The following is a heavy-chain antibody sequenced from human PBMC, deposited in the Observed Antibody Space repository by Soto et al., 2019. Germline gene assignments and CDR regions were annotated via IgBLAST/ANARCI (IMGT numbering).Heavy chain of an antibody. CDR2: TYYRSKWYN. CDR1: GDSVSSNSSA. V-gene: IGHV6-1*01. J-gene: IGHJ6*02. D-gene: IGHD6-6*01. CDR3: ARARYSSPSIGFGGHYYYYGMDV. Sequence: SQTLSLTCAISGDSVSSNSSAWNWIRQSPSRVLEWLGRTYYRSKWYNDYAVSVKSRITINPDTSKNQFSLQLNSVTPEDTAVYYCARARYSSPSIGFGGHYYYYGMDVWGQGSTVTFYS.